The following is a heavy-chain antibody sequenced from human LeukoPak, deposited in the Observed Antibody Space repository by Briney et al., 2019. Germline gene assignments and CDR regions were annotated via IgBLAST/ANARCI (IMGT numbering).Heavy chain of an antibody. J-gene: IGHJ4*02. V-gene: IGHV3-23*01. CDR2: ISGSGGST. CDR3: ARAYDFWSGFDY. Sequence: GGSLRLSCAASGFTFSSYAMSWVRQAPGKGLEWVSAISGSGGSTYYADSVKGRFTISRDNAKNSLYLQMNSLRAEDTAVYYCARAYDFWSGFDYWGQGTLVTVSS. CDR1: GFTFSSYA. D-gene: IGHD3-3*01.